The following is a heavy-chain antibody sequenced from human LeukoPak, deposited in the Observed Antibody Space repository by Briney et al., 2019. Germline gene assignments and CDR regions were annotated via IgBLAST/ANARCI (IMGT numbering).Heavy chain of an antibody. CDR2: INAVNGNT. V-gene: IGHV1-3*01. CDR1: GYTFTSYA. J-gene: IGHJ5*02. Sequence: ASVKVSCKASGYTFTSYAMHWVRQAPGQRLEWMGWINAVNGNTKYSQKFQGRVTITRDTSASTAYMELSSLRSEDTAVYYCARGDCSSTSCYVGGWFDPWGQGTLVTVSS. CDR3: ARGDCSSTSCYVGGWFDP. D-gene: IGHD2-2*01.